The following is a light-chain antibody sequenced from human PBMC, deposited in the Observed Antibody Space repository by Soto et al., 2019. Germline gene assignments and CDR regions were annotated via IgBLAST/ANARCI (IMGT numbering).Light chain of an antibody. CDR2: AAS. V-gene: IGKV1-39*01. CDR1: QSISSY. J-gene: IGKJ1*01. Sequence: IHMTHSPSSLSASVLYRVTITFLASQSISSYLNWYQQKPGKAPKLLIYAASSLQSGVPLRFSGSGSGTDFTLTISSLQPEDFATYYCQQSYSTSWTFGQGTKVDIK. CDR3: QQSYSTSWT.